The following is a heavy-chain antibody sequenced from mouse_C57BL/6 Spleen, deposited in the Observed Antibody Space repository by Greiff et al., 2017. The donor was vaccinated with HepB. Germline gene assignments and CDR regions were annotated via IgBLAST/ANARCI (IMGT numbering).Heavy chain of an antibody. J-gene: IGHJ3*01. CDR1: GYAFSSYW. Sequence: VQLQQSGAELVKPGASVKISCKASGYAFSSYWMNWVKQRPGKGLEWIGQIYPGDGDTNYNGKFKGKATLTADKYSSTYYMQLSSLTSVDSSVYFCARNYGTPFAYWGQGTLVTVSA. D-gene: IGHD1-1*01. CDR3: ARNYGTPFAY. CDR2: IYPGDGDT. V-gene: IGHV1-80*01.